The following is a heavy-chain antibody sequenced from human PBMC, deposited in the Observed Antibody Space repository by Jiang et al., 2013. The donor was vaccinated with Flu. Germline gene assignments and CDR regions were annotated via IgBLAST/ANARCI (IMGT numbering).Heavy chain of an antibody. V-gene: IGHV4-34*01. J-gene: IGHJ4*02. D-gene: IGHD6-19*01. Sequence: LLKPSETLSLTCAVYGGSFSGYYWSWIRQPPGKGLEWIGEINHSGSTNYNPSLKSRVTISVDTSKNQFSLKLSSVTAADTAVYYCARGIWAVAGTFDYWGQGTLVTVSS. CDR2: INHSGST. CDR3: ARGIWAVAGTFDY. CDR1: GGSFSGYY.